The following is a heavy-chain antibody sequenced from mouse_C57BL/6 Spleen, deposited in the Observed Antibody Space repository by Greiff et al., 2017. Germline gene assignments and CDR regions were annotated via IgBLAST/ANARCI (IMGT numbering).Heavy chain of an antibody. J-gene: IGHJ4*01. CDR1: GYTFTSYW. Sequence: VQLQQSGAELVRPGSSVKLSCKASGYTFTSYWMDWVKQRPGQGLEWIGNIYPSDSETHYNQKFKDKATLTVDKSSSTAYMQLSSLTSEDSAVXYCARTGSYYAMDDWGQGTSVTVSS. CDR3: ARTGSYYAMDD. V-gene: IGHV1-61*01. CDR2: IYPSDSET. D-gene: IGHD4-1*01.